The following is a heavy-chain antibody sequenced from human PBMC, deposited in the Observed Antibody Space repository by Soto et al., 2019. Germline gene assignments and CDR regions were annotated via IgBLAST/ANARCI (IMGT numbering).Heavy chain of an antibody. CDR1: GFTFSTYW. CDR2: LDQDGNER. D-gene: IGHD3-16*01. Sequence: EVQLVESGGGLVQPGGSLRLSCAASGFTFSTYWMTWVRRPPGKGLEWVANLDQDGNERYYVDSVRGRFTISRDNAKNSLYLQMNSLRAEDTAVYYCVCGGNFFVYWGQGTLVTVSP. J-gene: IGHJ4*02. CDR3: VCGGNFFVY. V-gene: IGHV3-7*01.